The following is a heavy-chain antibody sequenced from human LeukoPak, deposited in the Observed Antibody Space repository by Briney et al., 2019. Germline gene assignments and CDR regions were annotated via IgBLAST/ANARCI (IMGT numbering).Heavy chain of an antibody. CDR2: MNPNSGNT. Sequence: ASVKVSCKASGYTFTSYDINWVRQATGQGLEWMGWMNPNSGNTGYAQKLQGRVTMTTDTSTSTAYMELRSLRSDDTAVYYCATAYCSSTSCYRINWFDPWGQGTLVTVSS. J-gene: IGHJ5*02. V-gene: IGHV1-8*02. CDR1: GYTFTSYD. D-gene: IGHD2-2*02. CDR3: ATAYCSSTSCYRINWFDP.